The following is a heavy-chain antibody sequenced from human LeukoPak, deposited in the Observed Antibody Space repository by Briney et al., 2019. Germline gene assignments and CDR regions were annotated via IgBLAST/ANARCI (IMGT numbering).Heavy chain of an antibody. CDR2: IKEDGTET. D-gene: IGHD2-21*02. J-gene: IGHJ1*01. CDR3: AKDGLYGDFPGI. CDR1: GFMFSSNW. Sequence: GGSLRLSCAASGFMFSSNWMSWVRLAPGKGLEWVANIKEDGTETYYVDSVKGRFTISRDYSKNTLFLQTNSLKAEDTALYYCAKDGLYGDFPGIWGQGTLVIVSS. V-gene: IGHV3-7*03.